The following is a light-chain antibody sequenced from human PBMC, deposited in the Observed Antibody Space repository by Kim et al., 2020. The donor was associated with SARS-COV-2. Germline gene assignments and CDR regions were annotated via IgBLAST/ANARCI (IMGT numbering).Light chain of an antibody. J-gene: IGLJ3*02. CDR3: QVWDSSSDHPV. CDR1: NIGGKC. V-gene: IGLV3-21*04. CDR2: YDT. Sequence: PVKPARMTCGANNIGGKCFHGSRQKPGQAPALVIFYDTDRPSGIPARMSGSNSGNTATLTISWVEAGDEADYYCQVWDSSSDHPVFGGGTQLTVL.